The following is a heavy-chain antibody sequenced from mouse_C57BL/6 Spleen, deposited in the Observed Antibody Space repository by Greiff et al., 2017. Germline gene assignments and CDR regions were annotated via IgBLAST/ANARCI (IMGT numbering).Heavy chain of an antibody. J-gene: IGHJ1*03. CDR3: AREGTVVALSYWYFDV. CDR1: GFTFSSYA. Sequence: EVKLMESGGGLVKPGGSLKLSCAASGFTFSSYAMSWVRQTPEKRLEWVATISDGGSYTYYPDNVKGRFPISRDNAKNNLYLQMSHLKSEDTAMYYCAREGTVVALSYWYFDVWGTGTTVTVSS. CDR2: ISDGGSYT. V-gene: IGHV5-4*01. D-gene: IGHD1-1*01.